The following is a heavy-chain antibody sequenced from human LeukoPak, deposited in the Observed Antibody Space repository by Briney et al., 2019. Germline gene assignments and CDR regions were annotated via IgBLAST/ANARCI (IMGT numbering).Heavy chain of an antibody. CDR2: IRYDGSNK. J-gene: IGHJ4*02. V-gene: IGHV3-30*02. Sequence: PGGSLRLSCAASGFTFSSYGMHWVRQAPGKGLEWVAFIRYDGSNKYYADSVKGRFTISRDNSKNTLYLQMNSLRAEDTAVYYCAKDWGYYNAACYFDYWGQGTLVTVSS. CDR3: AKDWGYYNAACYFDY. D-gene: IGHD3-9*01. CDR1: GFTFSSYG.